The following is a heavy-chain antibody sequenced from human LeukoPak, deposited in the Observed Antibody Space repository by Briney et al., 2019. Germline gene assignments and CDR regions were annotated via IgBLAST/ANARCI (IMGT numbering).Heavy chain of an antibody. CDR2: INPNSGDT. CDR3: ARFKQWLVPDY. D-gene: IGHD6-19*01. CDR1: GYTFTGYY. J-gene: IGHJ4*02. V-gene: IGHV1-2*02. Sequence: GASVKVSCKASGYTFTGYYIHWVRQAPGQGLEWMGWINPNSGDTSYAQNFQGRVTMTRDTSISTAYMELSRLISDDTAVYYCARFKQWLVPDYWGQGTLVTVSS.